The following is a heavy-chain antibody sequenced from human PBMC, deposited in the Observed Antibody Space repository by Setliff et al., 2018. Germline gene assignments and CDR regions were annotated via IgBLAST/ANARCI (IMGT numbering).Heavy chain of an antibody. CDR3: TRSRGPRVVLAADFDF. CDR1: GFSFTSFG. J-gene: IGHJ4*02. D-gene: IGHD3-16*01. CDR2: ISGYTGGT. Sequence: ASVKVSCKTSGFSFTSFGFSWVRQAPGQGLEWMGSISGYTGGTNYAQKFQARVTMTADTSTKTVYMELRSLTSDDTAVYYCTRSRGPRVVLAADFDFWGQGTLVTVSS. V-gene: IGHV1-18*01.